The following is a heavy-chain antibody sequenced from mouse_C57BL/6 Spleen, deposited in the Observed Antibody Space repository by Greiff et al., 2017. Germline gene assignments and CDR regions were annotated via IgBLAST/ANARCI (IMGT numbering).Heavy chain of an antibody. CDR2: IDPSDSYA. V-gene: IGHV1-50*01. CDR3: ARYTFITTVVAPSFDY. J-gene: IGHJ2*01. Sequence: QVLLQQPGPELVKPGASVKMSCKVSGYTFTSYWMQWVKQRPGQGLEGIGEIDPSDSYASYKQKLHGKATLTVDTSSSTAYMQLSSLTSEDSAVYYCARYTFITTVVAPSFDYWGQGTTLTVSS. D-gene: IGHD1-1*01. CDR1: GYTFTSYW.